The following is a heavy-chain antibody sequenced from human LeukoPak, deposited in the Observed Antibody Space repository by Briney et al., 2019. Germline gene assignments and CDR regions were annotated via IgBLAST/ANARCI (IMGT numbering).Heavy chain of an antibody. CDR2: ISSSSSYI. CDR3: AGVDTATFDY. J-gene: IGHJ4*02. Sequence: GGSRRLSCAASGFTFSSYSMNWVRQAPGKGLERVSSISSSSSYIYYADSVKGRFTISRDNAKNSLYLQMNSLRAEDTAVHYCAGVDTATFDYWGQGTLVTVSS. D-gene: IGHD5-18*01. CDR1: GFTFSSYS. V-gene: IGHV3-21*01.